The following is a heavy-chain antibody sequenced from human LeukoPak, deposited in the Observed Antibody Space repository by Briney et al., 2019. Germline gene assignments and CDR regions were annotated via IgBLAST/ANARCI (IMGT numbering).Heavy chain of an antibody. V-gene: IGHV3-66*01. CDR1: GFTVSNNY. J-gene: IGHJ4*02. Sequence: QPGGSLRLSCAASGFTVSNNYMSWVRQAPGKGLEWVSLIYSGGSTYYADSVKGRFTISRDNSKNTLYLQMNSLRAEDTAVYYCARAGVIDYYDSRLDYWGQGTLVTVSS. CDR3: ARAGVIDYYDSRLDY. CDR2: IYSGGST. D-gene: IGHD3-22*01.